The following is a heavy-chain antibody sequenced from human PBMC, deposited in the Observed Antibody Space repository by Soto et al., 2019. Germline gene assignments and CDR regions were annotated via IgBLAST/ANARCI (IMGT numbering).Heavy chain of an antibody. V-gene: IGHV3-21*01. CDR1: GFTFGTYA. CDR3: AKDRVGHCSGGTCDGLEF. Sequence: GGSLRLSCAASGFTFGTYAMNWVRQAPGKGLEWVSFISSSSSYIYYADSVKGRFTISRDNAKNSLYLQMNSLRAEDTAVYYCAKDRVGHCSGGTCDGLEFWGQGTLVTVSS. CDR2: ISSSSSYI. J-gene: IGHJ4*02. D-gene: IGHD2-15*01.